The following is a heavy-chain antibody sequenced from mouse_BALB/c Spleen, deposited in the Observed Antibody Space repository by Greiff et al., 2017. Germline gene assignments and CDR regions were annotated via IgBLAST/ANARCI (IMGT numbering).Heavy chain of an antibody. CDR3: ARDGYYAMDY. Sequence: EVKLMESGGGLVQPGGSLRLSCATSGFTFTDYYMSWVRQPPGKALEWLGFIRNKANGYTTEYSASVKGRFTISRDNYQSILYLQMNTLRAEDSATYYCARDGYYAMDYWGQGTSVTVSS. J-gene: IGHJ4*01. CDR2: IRNKANGYTT. CDR1: GFTFTDYY. V-gene: IGHV7-3*02.